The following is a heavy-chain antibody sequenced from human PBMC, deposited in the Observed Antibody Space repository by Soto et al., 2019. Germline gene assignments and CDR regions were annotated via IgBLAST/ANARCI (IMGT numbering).Heavy chain of an antibody. D-gene: IGHD2-15*01. J-gene: IGHJ4*02. CDR2: TYGSGNT. CDR3: AAAPRY. V-gene: IGHV4-59*01. Sequence: QVQLQQSGPGLVKPSETLSLPCTVSGGAINSYYWSWIRQSPQKGLEWIGYTYGSGNTNYNPSLNSRLTISVDTSKNHLSLSLTSVTDADTAVYYCAAAPRYWGPGTLVTFSS. CDR1: GGAINSYY.